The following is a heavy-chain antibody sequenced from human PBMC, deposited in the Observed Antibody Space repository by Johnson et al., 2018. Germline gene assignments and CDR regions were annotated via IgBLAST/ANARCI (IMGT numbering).Heavy chain of an antibody. CDR3: TTGYYHYYDMDV. CDR1: GFTFNSAW. V-gene: IGHV3-15*07. J-gene: IGHJ6*03. Sequence: VQLVQSGGGLVKPGGSLRLSCAASGFTFNSAWMTWVRQAPGKGLEWVGRIKSKTAGGTTDYAAPVKGRISISRDDSNNTLYLQTNSLKTEDTAMYYCTTGYYHYYDMDVWGKGTTVTVSS. CDR2: IKSKTAGGTT.